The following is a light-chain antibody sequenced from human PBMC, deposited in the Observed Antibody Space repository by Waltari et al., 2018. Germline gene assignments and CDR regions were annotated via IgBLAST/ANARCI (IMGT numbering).Light chain of an antibody. Sequence: DIQMTQSPSSLSASVGDRVTITCRASQTISTYLNWYQQKPGKAPKLLMFAASTLQTGVPSRFSGSGSGTDFTLTISSLQPEDFATYYCQQSYNNPYTFGQGTKLEIK. CDR2: AAS. CDR1: QTISTY. CDR3: QQSYNNPYT. V-gene: IGKV1-39*01. J-gene: IGKJ2*01.